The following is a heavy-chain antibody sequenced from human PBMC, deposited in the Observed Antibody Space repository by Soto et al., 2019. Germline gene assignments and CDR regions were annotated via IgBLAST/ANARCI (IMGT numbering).Heavy chain of an antibody. CDR1: RCTFNSYG. V-gene: IGHV1-18*01. Sequence: GASVKVSCKASRCTFNSYGISWVRQAPGQGLEWMGWISAYNGNTNYAQKLQGRVTMTTDTSTSTAYMEPRSLRSDDTAVYYCARDLRVVVVAATPDYWGQGTLVTVSS. J-gene: IGHJ4*02. D-gene: IGHD2-15*01. CDR3: ARDLRVVVVAATPDY. CDR2: ISAYNGNT.